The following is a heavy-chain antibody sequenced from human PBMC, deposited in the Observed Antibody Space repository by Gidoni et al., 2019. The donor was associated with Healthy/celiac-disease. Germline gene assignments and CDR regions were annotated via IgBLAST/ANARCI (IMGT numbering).Heavy chain of an antibody. J-gene: IGHJ4*02. D-gene: IGHD6-13*01. CDR3: ARVVSAADSYYFDY. Sequence: QVQPVQSGAEVKKPGSSVKVSCKDAGGTFSSYAISGVRQAPGQGLEWLGGIIPIFGTANYAKKFQGRVTITADESTSTAYMELSSLGSEDTAVYYCARVVSAADSYYFDYWGQGTLVTVSS. V-gene: IGHV1-69*01. CDR2: IIPIFGTA. CDR1: GGTFSSYA.